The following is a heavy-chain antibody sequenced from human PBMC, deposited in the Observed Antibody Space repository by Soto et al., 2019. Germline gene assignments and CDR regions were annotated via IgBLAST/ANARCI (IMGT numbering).Heavy chain of an antibody. CDR2: INPTGGST. D-gene: IGHD3-10*01. J-gene: IGHJ6*02. V-gene: IGHV1-46*01. Sequence: ASVKVSCKASGYTFTSYYMHWVRQAPGQGLEWMGIINPTGGSTTYAQKFQGRVTVTTDTSTSTVYMELSSLRSDDTAVYYCARGGAESIYGMDVCGQGTTVTVSS. CDR1: GYTFTSYY. CDR3: ARGGAESIYGMDV.